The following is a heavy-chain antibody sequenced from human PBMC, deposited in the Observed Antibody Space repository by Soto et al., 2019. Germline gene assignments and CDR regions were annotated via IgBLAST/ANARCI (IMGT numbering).Heavy chain of an antibody. CDR3: ARDQGIAAAANPKDYYYYGMDV. CDR1: GFTFSSYG. D-gene: IGHD6-13*01. Sequence: GGSLRLSCAASGFTFSSYGMHWVRQAPGKGLEWVAVIWYDGSNKYYADSVKGRFTISRDNSKNTLYLQMNSLRAEDTAVYYCARDQGIAAAANPKDYYYYGMDVWGQGTTVTVSS. V-gene: IGHV3-33*01. J-gene: IGHJ6*02. CDR2: IWYDGSNK.